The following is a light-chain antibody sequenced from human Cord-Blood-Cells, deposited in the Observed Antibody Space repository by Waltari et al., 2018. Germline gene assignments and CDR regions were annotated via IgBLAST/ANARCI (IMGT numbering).Light chain of an antibody. CDR3: QQSYSTPRT. J-gene: IGKJ1*01. CDR2: AAS. CDR1: QSISSY. V-gene: IGKV1-39*01. Sequence: DIQMTQSPSSLPASVGDRVTITCRASQSISSYLNWYQQKPGKAPKLLIYAASSLQSGVPSRFSGSGSGTDFTLTISSLQPEDVATYYCQQSYSTPRTFGQGTKVESK.